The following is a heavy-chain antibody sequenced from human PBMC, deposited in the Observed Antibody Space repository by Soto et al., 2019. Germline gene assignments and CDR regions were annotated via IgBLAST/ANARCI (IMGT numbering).Heavy chain of an antibody. D-gene: IGHD3-22*01. Sequence: GGSLRLSCAASGFTFSSCAMSWVRQAPGKGLEWVSAISGSGGSTYYADSVKGRFTISRDNSKNTLYLQMNSLRAEDTAVYHCAKDREYYDSSGYWAYWGQGTLVTVSS. CDR3: AKDREYYDSSGYWAY. V-gene: IGHV3-23*01. J-gene: IGHJ4*02. CDR1: GFTFSSCA. CDR2: ISGSGGST.